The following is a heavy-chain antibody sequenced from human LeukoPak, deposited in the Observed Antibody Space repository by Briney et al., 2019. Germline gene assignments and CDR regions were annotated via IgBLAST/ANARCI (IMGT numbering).Heavy chain of an antibody. CDR3: ARSHSGYDV. D-gene: IGHD5-12*01. V-gene: IGHV1-46*01. J-gene: IGHJ4*02. CDR2: INPSGGST. CDR1: GFTFTTYF. Sequence: GASVKVSCKSSGFTFTTYFMHWVRQAPGEGLEWMGMINPSGGSTSYAPKFQGRVTMTRDTSTSTVYMELSSLRSEDTAVYYCARSHSGYDVWGQGTLVTVSS.